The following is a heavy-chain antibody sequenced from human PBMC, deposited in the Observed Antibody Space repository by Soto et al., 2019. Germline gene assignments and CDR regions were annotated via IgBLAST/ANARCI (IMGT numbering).Heavy chain of an antibody. CDR2: IYYSGST. CDR3: ARDLVDCSSTSCPYGMDV. V-gene: IGHV4-59*01. CDR1: GGSISSYY. Sequence: PSETLSLTCTVSGGSISSYYWSWIRQPPGKGLEWIGYIYYSGSTNYNPSLKSRVTISVDTSKNQFSLKLSSVTAADTAVYYCARDLVDCSSTSCPYGMDVWGQGXTVTVYS. J-gene: IGHJ6*02. D-gene: IGHD2-2*01.